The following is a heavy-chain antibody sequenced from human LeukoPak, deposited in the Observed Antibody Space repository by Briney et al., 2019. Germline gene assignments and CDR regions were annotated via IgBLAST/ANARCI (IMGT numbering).Heavy chain of an antibody. CDR3: ANLAGGSYVWIDY. Sequence: GGSLRLSCAASGFTFSSYSMNWVRQAPGKGLEWVSAISGSGGSTYYADSVKGRFTISRDNSKNTLYLQMNSLRAEDTAVYYCANLAGGSYVWIDYWGQGTLVTVSS. J-gene: IGHJ4*02. D-gene: IGHD1-26*01. V-gene: IGHV3-23*01. CDR2: ISGSGGST. CDR1: GFTFSSYS.